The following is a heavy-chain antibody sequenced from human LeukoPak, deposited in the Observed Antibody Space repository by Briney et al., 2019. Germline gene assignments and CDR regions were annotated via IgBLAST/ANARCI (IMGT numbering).Heavy chain of an antibody. CDR1: GFTFSSYL. CDR2: INTDGSGT. V-gene: IGHV3-74*01. CDR3: ARGGHWFDP. J-gene: IGHJ5*02. Sequence: GGSLRLSCAASGFTFSSYLMHWVRQAPGKGLVWVSRINTDGSGTSYADSVKGRFTFSRDNAKNTLYLQMNSLRAEDTAVYYCARGGHWFDPWGQGTLVTVSS.